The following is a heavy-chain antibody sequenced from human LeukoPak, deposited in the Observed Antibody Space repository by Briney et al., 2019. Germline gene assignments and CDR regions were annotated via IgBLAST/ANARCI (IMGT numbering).Heavy chain of an antibody. CDR3: GASTVEGAFHM. D-gene: IGHD4-23*01. V-gene: IGHV4-59*08. J-gene: IGHJ3*02. Sequence: SETLSLTCTVSGGSISRYYWSWIRQPPGRGLEYIGYIYYSGSTNYSPSLKSRVTISVDTSKNQYSLKLTSVTAADTAVYYCGASTVEGAFHMWGQGTMVTVSS. CDR1: GGSISRYY. CDR2: IYYSGST.